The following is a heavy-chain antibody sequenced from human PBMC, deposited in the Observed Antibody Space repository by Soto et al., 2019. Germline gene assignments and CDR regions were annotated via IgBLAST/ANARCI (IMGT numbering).Heavy chain of an antibody. V-gene: IGHV5-51*01. J-gene: IGHJ4*02. CDR2: IYPGDSDT. CDR3: ARPETYYYDSSGYSLGY. CDR1: GYSFTSYW. Sequence: GESLKISCKGSGYSFTSYWIGWVRQMPGKGLEWMGIIYPGDSDTRYSPSFQGQVTISADKSISTAYLQWSSLKASDTAMYYCARPETYYYDSSGYSLGYWGQGTLVTVSS. D-gene: IGHD3-22*01.